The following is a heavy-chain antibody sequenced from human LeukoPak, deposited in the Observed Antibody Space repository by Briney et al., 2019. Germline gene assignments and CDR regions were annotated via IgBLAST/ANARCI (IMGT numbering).Heavy chain of an antibody. D-gene: IGHD3-3*01. V-gene: IGHV3-7*01. CDR3: ARDSAPTQNYDFWSGYLDAFDI. Sequence: GGSLRLSCAVSGFNFDSYWMTWVRQAPGKGLEWVANIKQDGSEKYYVDSVKGRFTISRDNAKNSLYLQMNSLRAEDTAVYYCARDSAPTQNYDFWSGYLDAFDIWGQGTMVTVSS. CDR1: GFNFDSYW. CDR2: IKQDGSEK. J-gene: IGHJ3*02.